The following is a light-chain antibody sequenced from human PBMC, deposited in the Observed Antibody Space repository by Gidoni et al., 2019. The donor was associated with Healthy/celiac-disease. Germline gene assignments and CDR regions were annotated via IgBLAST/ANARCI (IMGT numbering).Light chain of an antibody. J-gene: IGKJ5*01. CDR3: QQYYSTPLA. CDR1: QSVFYSSNNKNY. Sequence: DIVMTQSPDSLAVSLGERATINCKSSQSVFYSSNNKNYLAWYQQKPGQPPKLLIYWASTRESGVHDRFSGSGSGTDFTLTISSLQAEDVAFSYCQQYYSTPLAFGQGTRLEIK. V-gene: IGKV4-1*01. CDR2: WAS.